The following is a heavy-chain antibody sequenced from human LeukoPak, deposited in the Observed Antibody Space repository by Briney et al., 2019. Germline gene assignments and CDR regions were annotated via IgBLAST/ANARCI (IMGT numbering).Heavy chain of an antibody. V-gene: IGHV3-30-3*01. CDR2: ISYDGSNK. CDR3: ARPYYDILTGPWGAFDY. Sequence: GGSLRLSCAASGFTFSSYAMHWVRQAPGKGLEWVAVISYDGSNKYYADSVKGRFTISRDNSKNTLYLQMNSLRAEDTAVYYCARPYYDILTGPWGAFDYWGQGTLVTVSS. CDR1: GFTFSSYA. J-gene: IGHJ4*02. D-gene: IGHD3-9*01.